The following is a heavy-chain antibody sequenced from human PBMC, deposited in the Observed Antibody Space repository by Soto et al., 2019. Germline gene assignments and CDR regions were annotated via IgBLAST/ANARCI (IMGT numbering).Heavy chain of an antibody. J-gene: IGHJ4*02. CDR2: IGDRANNYAT. Sequence: PGGSLRLSCAASGFIFNGSAIHWVRQASGKGLEWLGRIGDRANNYATAYAASVNGRFTISRDDSKSTAYLQMNSLRAEDTAVYYCARDGGGGLDYWGQGTLVTVSS. CDR3: ARDGGGGLDY. CDR1: GFIFNGSA. D-gene: IGHD3-16*01. V-gene: IGHV3-73*01.